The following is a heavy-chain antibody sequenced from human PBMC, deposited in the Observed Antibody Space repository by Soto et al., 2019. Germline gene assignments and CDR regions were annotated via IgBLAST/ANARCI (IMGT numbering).Heavy chain of an antibody. CDR3: ARGQYEGLAYFHD. Sequence: PSETLSLTCSVSGGSNSSGGYYWNWIRQHPGKGLEWIGNIYYSGGTSYNPSLKSRITISVDTSKNQFSLKVHSVTAADTAVYYCARGQYEGLAYFHDWGQGTMVTVSS. CDR1: GGSNSSGGYY. D-gene: IGHD3-9*01. V-gene: IGHV4-31*03. J-gene: IGHJ1*01. CDR2: IYYSGGT.